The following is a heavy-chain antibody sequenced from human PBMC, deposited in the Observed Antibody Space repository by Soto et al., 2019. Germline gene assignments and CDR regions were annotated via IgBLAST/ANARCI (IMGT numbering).Heavy chain of an antibody. Sequence: EVQLVESGGGLVLPGGSLRLSCAASGFTFSRYWMHWVRQAPGKGLVWVSRINSAGSGTHYADSVKGRFTISRDNAKNTVYLQMNSLRAEDTAVYYCASNYAYAXGYFWYGMDVWGQGTTVTVSS. CDR2: INSAGSGT. V-gene: IGHV3-74*01. CDR1: GFTFSRYW. D-gene: IGHD3-16*01. J-gene: IGHJ6*02. CDR3: ASNYAYAXGYFWYGMDV.